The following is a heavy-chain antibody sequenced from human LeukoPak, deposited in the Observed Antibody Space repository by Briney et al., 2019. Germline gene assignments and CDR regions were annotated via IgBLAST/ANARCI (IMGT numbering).Heavy chain of an antibody. CDR1: GDSISNNNWS. CDR2: MPFDEKVSDNEIP. Sequence: SETLSLTCSVSGDSISNNNWSWAWIRQLPGKGLEWIGTMPFDEKVSDNEIPSYNPSLKGRATISAEKSKNQLSLKVKSVTAADTASYYCAALTLTGVGGGGWFDPWGQETLLIVSS. J-gene: IGHJ5*02. CDR3: AALTLTGVGGGGWFDP. D-gene: IGHD3-9*01. V-gene: IGHV4-39*01.